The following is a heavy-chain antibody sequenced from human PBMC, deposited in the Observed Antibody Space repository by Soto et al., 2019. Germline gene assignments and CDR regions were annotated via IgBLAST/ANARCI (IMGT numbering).Heavy chain of an antibody. D-gene: IGHD3-3*01. CDR1: GGSISSYY. CDR2: IYYSGST. Sequence: PSETLSLTCTVSGGSISSYYWSWIRQPPGKGLEWIGYIYYSGSTNYSPSLKSRVTISVDTSKNQFSLKLSSVTAADTAVYYCARVNLEWLLTLDYWGQGTLVTVSS. V-gene: IGHV4-59*01. CDR3: ARVNLEWLLTLDY. J-gene: IGHJ4*02.